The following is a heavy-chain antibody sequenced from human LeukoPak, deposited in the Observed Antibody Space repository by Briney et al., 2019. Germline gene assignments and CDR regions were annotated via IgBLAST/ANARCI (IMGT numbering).Heavy chain of an antibody. CDR1: GGTFSSYA. J-gene: IGHJ6*03. CDR3: ARVRHQYSSGWYQSYYYMDV. D-gene: IGHD6-19*01. CDR2: IIPIFGTA. Sequence: GASVKVSCKASGGTFSSYAISWVRQAPGQGLEWMGGIIPIFGTANYAQKFQGRVTITTDESTSTAYMELSSLRSEDTAVYYCARVRHQYSSGWYQSYYYMDVWGKGTAVTVSS. V-gene: IGHV1-69*05.